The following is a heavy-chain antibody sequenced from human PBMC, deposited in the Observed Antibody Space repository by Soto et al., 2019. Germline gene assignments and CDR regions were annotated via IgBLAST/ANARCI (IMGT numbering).Heavy chain of an antibody. V-gene: IGHV4-61*01. CDR1: GGSVSIGSHY. D-gene: IGHD3-10*01. CDR3: ARGGRGSGSYYNPYYYYYGMDV. Sequence: QVQLQESAPGLVKPSETLSLTCTVSGGSVSIGSHYWSWIRQPPGKGLEWIAYIYHSGSTDYNPSLKSRVTISVDTSKNQFSLKLSSVTAADTAVYYCARGGRGSGSYYNPYYYYYGMDVWGQGTTVTVSS. J-gene: IGHJ6*02. CDR2: IYHSGST.